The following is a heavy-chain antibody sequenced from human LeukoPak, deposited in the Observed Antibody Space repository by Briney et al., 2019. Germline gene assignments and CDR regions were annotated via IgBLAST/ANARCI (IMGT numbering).Heavy chain of an antibody. V-gene: IGHV1-69*01. Sequence: SVKVSCKASGGTFSSYAISWVRQALGQGLEWMGGIIPIFGTANYAQKFQGRVTITADESTSTAYMELCSLRSEDTAVYYCASSYSNYVGAFDIWGQGTMVTVSS. CDR1: GGTFSSYA. D-gene: IGHD4-11*01. CDR2: IIPIFGTA. CDR3: ASSYSNYVGAFDI. J-gene: IGHJ3*02.